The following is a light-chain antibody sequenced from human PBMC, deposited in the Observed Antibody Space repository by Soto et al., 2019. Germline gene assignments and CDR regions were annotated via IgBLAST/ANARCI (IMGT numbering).Light chain of an antibody. CDR2: DTS. V-gene: IGKV3-11*01. CDR3: QQYKDWPPYT. Sequence: EIVLKQSPATLSLSPGETATLSCRASPGVDRYLAWYQQKVGQSPRLIIYDTSNRATGVPPRFSGSGYGTDFTLTISSLQSEDFAVYFCQQYKDWPPYTFGQGTKLEIK. CDR1: PGVDRY. J-gene: IGKJ2*01.